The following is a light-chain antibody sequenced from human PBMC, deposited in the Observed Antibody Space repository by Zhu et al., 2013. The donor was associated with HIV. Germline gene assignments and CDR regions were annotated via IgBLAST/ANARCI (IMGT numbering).Light chain of an antibody. Sequence: DIQMTQSPSTLSASVGDRVTITCRASQSVNFWLAWYQQKPGEAPNLLIYETSSLKSGVPSRFSGSGSGTEFTLSISSLQPDDFATYYCQQYNNFPCSFGQGTRLEI. J-gene: IGKJ2*04. CDR1: QSVNFW. CDR2: ETS. CDR3: QQYNNFPCS. V-gene: IGKV1-5*03.